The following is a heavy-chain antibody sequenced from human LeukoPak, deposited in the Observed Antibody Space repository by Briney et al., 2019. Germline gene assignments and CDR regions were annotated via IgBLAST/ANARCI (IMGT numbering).Heavy chain of an antibody. CDR2: INHSGSA. D-gene: IGHD3-10*01. J-gene: IGHJ6*03. CDR3: ARSIWLGYYMDV. CDR1: GGSFSGYY. V-gene: IGHV4-34*01. Sequence: SETLSLTCAVYGGSFSGYYWSWIRQPPGKGLEWIGEINHSGSANYNPSLKSRVTISVDTSKNQFSLKLSSVTAADTAVYYCARSIWLGYYMDVWGKGTTVTVSS.